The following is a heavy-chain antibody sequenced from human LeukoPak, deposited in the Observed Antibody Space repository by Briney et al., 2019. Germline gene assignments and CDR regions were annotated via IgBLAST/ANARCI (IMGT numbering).Heavy chain of an antibody. CDR1: GYTFTSYG. V-gene: IGHV1-18*01. Sequence: ASVKVSCKASGYTFTSYGISWVRQAPGQGLEWMGWISTYNGNTNYVQKFQDRVTMTTDTSTSTAYMELRSLRSDDTAVYYCARDRSSSWYYFDSWGQGTLVTVSS. CDR3: ARDRSSSWYYFDS. D-gene: IGHD6-13*01. CDR2: ISTYNGNT. J-gene: IGHJ4*02.